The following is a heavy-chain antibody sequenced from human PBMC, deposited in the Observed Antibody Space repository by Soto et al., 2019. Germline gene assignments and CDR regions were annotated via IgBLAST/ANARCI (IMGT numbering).Heavy chain of an antibody. D-gene: IGHD3-3*01. V-gene: IGHV4-59*01. CDR2: IYYSGST. Sequence: SETLSLTCTVSGGSISSYYCSWSRQPPGKGLEWIGYIYYSGSTNYNPSLKSRVTISVDTSKNQFSLKLSSVTAADTAVYYCARVQYDFWSGYSRPYYYYGMDVWGQGTTVTVSS. J-gene: IGHJ6*02. CDR1: GGSISSYY. CDR3: ARVQYDFWSGYSRPYYYYGMDV.